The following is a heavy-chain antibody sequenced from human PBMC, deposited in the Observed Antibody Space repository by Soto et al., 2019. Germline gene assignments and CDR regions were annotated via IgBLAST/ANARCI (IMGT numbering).Heavy chain of an antibody. CDR2: ISVSGDRT. D-gene: IGHD2-2*01. Sequence: QMQLVESGGGLVRSGGSLKLSCVASGFTFSDYYMHWMRQAPGKGLEWVSYISVSGDRTFYADSVKGRFTISRDNSRNTLHLQMNSLRAEDTAVYYCAKDGDSITRNKPLDYWGQGTLVTVSS. J-gene: IGHJ4*02. CDR3: AKDGDSITRNKPLDY. V-gene: IGHV3-11*01. CDR1: GFTFSDYY.